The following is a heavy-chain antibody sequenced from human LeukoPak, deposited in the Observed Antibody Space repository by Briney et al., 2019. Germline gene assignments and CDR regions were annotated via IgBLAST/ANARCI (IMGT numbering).Heavy chain of an antibody. CDR3: ARVYCSGGSCYYGY. CDR1: GFTVSSNY. CDR2: IYSGGST. D-gene: IGHD2-15*01. V-gene: IGHV3-66*01. Sequence: GGSLRLSCAASGFTVSSNYMSWVRQAPGKGLEWVSVIYSGGSTYYADSVKGRFTISRDNSKNTLYLQMNSLRAEDTAVYYCARVYCSGGSCYYGYWGQGTLVTVSS. J-gene: IGHJ4*02.